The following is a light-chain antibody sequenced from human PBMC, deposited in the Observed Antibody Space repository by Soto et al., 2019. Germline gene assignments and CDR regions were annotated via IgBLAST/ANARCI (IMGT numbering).Light chain of an antibody. V-gene: IGKV3-20*01. Sequence: EIVLTQSPGTLSLSPGERATLSCRASQSVSSSYLAWYQQKPGQAPRLLIYGASSRATGIPDRFSGSGSGTDFTLTISSLQPEDFATYYCQQSYSTLFTFGQGTKLEIK. CDR1: QSVSSSY. CDR2: GAS. CDR3: QQSYSTLFT. J-gene: IGKJ2*01.